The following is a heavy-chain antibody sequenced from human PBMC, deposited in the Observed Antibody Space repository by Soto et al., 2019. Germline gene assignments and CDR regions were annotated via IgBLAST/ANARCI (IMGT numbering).Heavy chain of an antibody. Sequence: QVQLQESGPGLVQPSGTPSLTCAVSGDSITGDNWWSWVRQPPGKGLEWIGEIHHSGATNYNPSLKSRVTISVDKSKNQFSLKLNSVTAADTAMFYCATQGFYRMGVWGRGTTVTVSS. CDR1: GDSITGDNW. CDR2: IHHSGAT. V-gene: IGHV4-4*02. CDR3: ATQGFYRMGV. J-gene: IGHJ6*02.